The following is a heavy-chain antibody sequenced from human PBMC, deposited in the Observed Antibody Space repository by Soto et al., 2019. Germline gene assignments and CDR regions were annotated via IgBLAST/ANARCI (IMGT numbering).Heavy chain of an antibody. CDR2: IFDSGTT. CDR3: ASQASGWYPDY. J-gene: IGHJ4*02. Sequence: QVQLQESGPGLVKPSQTLSLTCTVSGGSISSGGYYWSWLRQHPGKGLEWIGYIFDSGTTYYNPSLKSRVTISVDPSKSQFSLRLPSVTATDTAVYYCASQASGWYPDYWGQGTLVTVSS. D-gene: IGHD6-19*01. V-gene: IGHV4-31*03. CDR1: GGSISSGGYY.